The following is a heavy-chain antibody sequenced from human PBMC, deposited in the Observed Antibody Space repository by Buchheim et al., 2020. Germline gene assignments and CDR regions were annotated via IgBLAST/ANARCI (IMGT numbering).Heavy chain of an antibody. CDR2: ISYDVSNK. CDR1: GFTFSSYG. J-gene: IGHJ4*02. CDR3: AKNGMGGTGTFDY. V-gene: IGHV3-30*18. D-gene: IGHD3/OR15-3a*01. Sequence: QVQLVASGEGVVQPGRSLILSCAASGFTFSSYGMHWVREAPGTGLEWVAVISYDVSNKYYADSVEGRFTISRNNSKNTLYLQMNSLRAEDAAGYYCAKNGMGGTGTFDYWGQGTL.